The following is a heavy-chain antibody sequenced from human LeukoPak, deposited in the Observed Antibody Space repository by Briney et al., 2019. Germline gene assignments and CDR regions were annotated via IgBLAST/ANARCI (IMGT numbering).Heavy chain of an antibody. J-gene: IGHJ5*02. CDR2: ISYDGSNK. Sequence: GGSLRLSCAASGFTFSSYAMHWVRQAPGKGLEWVAVISYDGSNKYYADSVKGRFTISRDNSKNTLYLQMNSLRAEDTAVYYCARVRIVVVPAAPSRDRLDWFDPWGQGTLVTVSS. CDR3: ARVRIVVVPAAPSRDRLDWFDP. CDR1: GFTFSSYA. D-gene: IGHD2-2*01. V-gene: IGHV3-30*04.